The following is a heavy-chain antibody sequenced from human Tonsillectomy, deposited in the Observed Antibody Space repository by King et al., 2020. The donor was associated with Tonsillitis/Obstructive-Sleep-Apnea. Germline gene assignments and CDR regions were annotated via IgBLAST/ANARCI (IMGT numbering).Heavy chain of an antibody. CDR2: LHYNRST. V-gene: IGHV4-39*01. J-gene: IGHJ4*02. CDR3: GSDVASVVRFDY. CDR1: GGSISTTSYY. Sequence: QLQESGPVLVKASETLSLTCTVSGGSISTTSYYWGWIRQPPGKGLEWIGSLHYNRSTYNNPPLKSRATISVDTSKNQVSLKLSYGTAADTAVYFCGSDVASVVRFDYWGQGILVIVSS. D-gene: IGHD2-15*01.